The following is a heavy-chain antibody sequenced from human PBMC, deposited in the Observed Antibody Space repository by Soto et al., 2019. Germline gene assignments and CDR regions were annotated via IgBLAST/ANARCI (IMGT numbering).Heavy chain of an antibody. CDR1: GGSISSYY. CDR3: ARGRGSGYSAFDI. V-gene: IGHV4-59*01. CDR2: IYYSGST. Sequence: SETLSPTLNASGGSISSYYCSWIRQPPWKGLEWIGYIYYSGSTNYNTSLKSRVTISVDTSKNQFSLKLSSVTAADTAVYYCARGRGSGYSAFDIWGQGTMVT. D-gene: IGHD3-22*01. J-gene: IGHJ3*02.